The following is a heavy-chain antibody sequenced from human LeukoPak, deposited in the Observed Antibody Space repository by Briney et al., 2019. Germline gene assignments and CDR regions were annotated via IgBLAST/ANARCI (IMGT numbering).Heavy chain of an antibody. D-gene: IGHD3-10*01. Sequence: GGSLRLSCAVSGFSFSSYWMSWVRQAPGKGLEWVANIEQDGSEKYYVDSVKGRFTISRDNAKNSLYLQMNSLRVEDTAVYYCAREALLWFGEPFDYWGQGTLVTVS. CDR3: AREALLWFGEPFDY. CDR2: IEQDGSEK. V-gene: IGHV3-7*01. CDR1: GFSFSSYW. J-gene: IGHJ4*02.